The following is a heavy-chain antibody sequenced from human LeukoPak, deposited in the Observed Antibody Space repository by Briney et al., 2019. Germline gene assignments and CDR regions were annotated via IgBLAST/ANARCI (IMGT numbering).Heavy chain of an antibody. J-gene: IGHJ4*02. Sequence: PSETLSLTCTVSGGSISSYYWSWIRQPPGKGLEWIGYIYYSGSTNYNPSLKSRVTISVDTSKNQFSLKLSSVTAADTAVYYCARTKEQQLDYWGQGTLVTVSS. CDR1: GGSISSYY. CDR3: ARTKEQQLDY. CDR2: IYYSGST. V-gene: IGHV4-59*01. D-gene: IGHD6-13*01.